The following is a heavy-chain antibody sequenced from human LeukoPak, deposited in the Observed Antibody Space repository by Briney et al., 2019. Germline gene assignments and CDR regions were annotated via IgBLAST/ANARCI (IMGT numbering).Heavy chain of an antibody. CDR2: ISGSGGAT. CDR3: AKDGFDYYDSSGYYYFNY. J-gene: IGHJ4*02. V-gene: IGHV3-23*01. D-gene: IGHD3-22*01. Sequence: PGGSLRLSCAASGFTFSPCAMSWVRQAPGKGLEWVSTISGSGGATYYADSVKGRFTISRDNSKNTLYLQMNSLRAEDTAVYYCAKDGFDYYDSSGYYYFNYWGQGTLVTVSS. CDR1: GFTFSPCA.